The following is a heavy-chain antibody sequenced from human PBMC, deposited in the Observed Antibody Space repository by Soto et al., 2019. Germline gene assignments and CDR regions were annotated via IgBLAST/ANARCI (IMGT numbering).Heavy chain of an antibody. CDR2: IYYSGST. V-gene: IGHV4-39*01. CDR3: ARLGLRMGAREA. D-gene: IGHD1-26*01. Sequence: QLQLQESGPGLVKPSETLSLTCTVSGGSISSSSYYWGWIRQPPGKGLEWIGSIYYSGSTYYNPSLKSRVTISVDTSKNQFSLKLSSVTAADTAVYYCARLGLRMGAREAWGQGTLVTVSS. CDR1: GGSISSSSYY. J-gene: IGHJ5*02.